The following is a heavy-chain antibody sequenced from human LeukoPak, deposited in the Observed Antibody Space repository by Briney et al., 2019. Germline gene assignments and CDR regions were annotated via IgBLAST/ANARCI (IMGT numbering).Heavy chain of an antibody. D-gene: IGHD4-23*01. V-gene: IGHV4-59*01. CDR3: ARSMYGGNSLFDY. J-gene: IGHJ4*02. CDR2: IYYSGST. Sequence: NPSETLSLTCTVSGGSISSYYWSWIRQPPGKGLEWIGYIYYSGSTKYNPSLKSRVTISVDTSKNQFSLKLSSVTAADRAVYYCARSMYGGNSLFDYWGQGTLVTVSS. CDR1: GGSISSYY.